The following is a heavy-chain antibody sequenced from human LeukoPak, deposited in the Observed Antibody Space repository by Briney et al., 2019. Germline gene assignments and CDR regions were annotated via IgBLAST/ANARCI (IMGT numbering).Heavy chain of an antibody. J-gene: IGHJ5*02. CDR2: IYHSGST. CDR3: ARWCGGDCFTKGYGFDP. V-gene: IGHV4-30-2*01. Sequence: PSQTLSLTCAVPGGSISSGGYSWSWIRQPPGKGLEWIGYIYHSGSTYYNPSLKSRVTISVDRSKNQFSLKLSSVTAADAAVYYCARWCGGDCFTKGYGFDPWGQGTLVTVSS. CDR1: GGSISSGGYS. D-gene: IGHD2-21*02.